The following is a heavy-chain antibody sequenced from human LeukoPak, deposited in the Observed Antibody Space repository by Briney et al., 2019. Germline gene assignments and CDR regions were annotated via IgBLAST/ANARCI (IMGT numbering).Heavy chain of an antibody. D-gene: IGHD3-22*01. CDR2: TCTGGNS. CDR3: ARGGRGSAAVVAPRSFDI. V-gene: IGHV3-53*01. Sequence: PGGSLRLSCEASGFTVSSTHMVCVRQAPGKGLEWVSVTCTGGNSYYAGSVQGRFIISRDISKNTLYLQMNNLRAEDSALYYCARGGRGSAAVVAPRSFDIWGQGTMVTVSS. J-gene: IGHJ3*02. CDR1: GFTVSSTH.